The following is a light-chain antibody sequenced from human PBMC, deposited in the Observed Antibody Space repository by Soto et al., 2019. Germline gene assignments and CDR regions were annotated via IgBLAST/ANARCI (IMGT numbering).Light chain of an antibody. CDR3: QSYDSSRTTFV. CDR2: GDN. CDR1: SSNIGAEYD. V-gene: IGLV1-40*01. J-gene: IGLJ1*01. Sequence: QSVLTQPPSLPGAPGQRVAISCTGSSSNIGAEYDVHWYQQLPGTAPKRLIYGDNNRPSGVPDRFSGSKSGTSASLAITGLQPEDEADYYCQSYDSSRTTFVFGTGTKVTVL.